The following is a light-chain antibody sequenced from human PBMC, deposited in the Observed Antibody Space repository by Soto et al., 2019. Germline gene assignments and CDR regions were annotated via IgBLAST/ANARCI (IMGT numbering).Light chain of an antibody. J-gene: IGLJ1*01. V-gene: IGLV1-40*01. CDR2: ANN. CDR1: SSNIGAGYD. Sequence: QSVLTQPPSVSGAPGQRVTISCTGSSSNIGAGYDVHWYQQFPGTAPRLLIYANNNRPSGVPDRLSASKSGTSASLAITGLQAEDEGHYYCQSYDKRLTAYVFGTGTKLTVL. CDR3: QSYDKRLTAYV.